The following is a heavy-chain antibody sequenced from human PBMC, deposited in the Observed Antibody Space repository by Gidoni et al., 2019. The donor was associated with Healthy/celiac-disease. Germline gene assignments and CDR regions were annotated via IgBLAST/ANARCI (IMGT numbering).Heavy chain of an antibody. D-gene: IGHD3-3*01. CDR3: VRGSRFWPY. V-gene: IGHV4-34*01. Sequence: QVQLQQWGAGLLKPSETLSLTCAVYGGSLSDSYWSWIRQPPGKGLEWIGEINHSGSSNYNPSLKSRVTISVDTSKNRFSLSLSSVTAADTAVYYCVRGSRFWPYWGQGTLVTVSS. CDR2: INHSGSS. CDR1: GGSLSDSY. J-gene: IGHJ4*02.